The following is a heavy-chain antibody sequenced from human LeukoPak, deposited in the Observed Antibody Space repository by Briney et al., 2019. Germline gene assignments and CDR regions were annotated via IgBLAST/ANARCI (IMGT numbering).Heavy chain of an antibody. V-gene: IGHV1-69*13. D-gene: IGHD6-19*01. CDR3: ARGGRYSSGWYFDY. CDR1: GGTFSSYA. Sequence: GASVTVSCTASGGTFSSYAISWVRQAPGQGLEWMGGIIPIFGTANYAQKFQGRVTITADESTSTAYMELSSLRSEDTAVYYCARGGRYSSGWYFDYWGQGTLVTVSS. CDR2: IIPIFGTA. J-gene: IGHJ4*02.